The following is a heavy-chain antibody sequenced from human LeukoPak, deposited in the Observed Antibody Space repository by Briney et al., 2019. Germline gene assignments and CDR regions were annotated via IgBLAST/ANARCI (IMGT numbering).Heavy chain of an antibody. Sequence: PGGSLKLSCAASGFTFSGSAMHWVRQASGKGLEWVGRIKSKTDGGTTDYAAPVKGRFTISRDDSKNTLYLQMNSLKTEDTAVYYCTIPVMGGDILTGYPPNYYYYGMDVWGQGTTVTVSS. V-gene: IGHV3-15*01. CDR2: IKSKTDGGTT. D-gene: IGHD3-9*01. J-gene: IGHJ6*02. CDR3: TIPVMGGDILTGYPPNYYYYGMDV. CDR1: GFTFSGSA.